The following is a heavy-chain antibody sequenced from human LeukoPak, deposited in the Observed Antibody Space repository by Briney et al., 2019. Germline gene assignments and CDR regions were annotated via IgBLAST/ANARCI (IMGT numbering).Heavy chain of an antibody. CDR3: ARGRTYRSSSWFDP. Sequence: SETLSLTCTVSGGSISNYYWSWIRQPPGKGLEWIGYISYSGNTNYNPSLKSRVTISVDTSKNQFSLKLSSVTAADTAVYYCARGRTYRSSSWFDPWGQGTLVAVSS. CDR1: GGSISNYY. J-gene: IGHJ5*02. V-gene: IGHV4-59*01. D-gene: IGHD6-6*01. CDR2: ISYSGNT.